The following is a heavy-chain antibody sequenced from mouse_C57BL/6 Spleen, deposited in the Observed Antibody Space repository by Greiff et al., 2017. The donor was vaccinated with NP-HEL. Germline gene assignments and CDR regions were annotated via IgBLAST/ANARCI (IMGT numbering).Heavy chain of an antibody. CDR3: ATATVVDYAMDY. CDR1: GYAFSSSW. Sequence: QVQLQQSGPELVKPGASVKISCTASGYAFSSSWMNWVKQRPGKGLEWIGRIYPGDGDTNYNGKFKGKATLTADKSSSTAYMQLSSLTSEDSAVYFCATATVVDYAMDYWGQGTSVTVSS. CDR2: IYPGDGDT. V-gene: IGHV1-82*01. D-gene: IGHD1-1*01. J-gene: IGHJ4*01.